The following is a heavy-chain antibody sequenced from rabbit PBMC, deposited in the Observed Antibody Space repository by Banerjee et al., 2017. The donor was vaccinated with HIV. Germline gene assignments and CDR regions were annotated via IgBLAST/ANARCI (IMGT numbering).Heavy chain of an antibody. CDR1: GFDFSSYG. CDR2: INTSSGNT. J-gene: IGHJ4*01. V-gene: IGHV1S45*01. CDR3: ARGDISSGWDL. Sequence: QEQLGESGGGLVQPGGSLKLSCKASGFDFSSYGVSWVRQAPGKGLEWIGCINTSSGNTVYASWAKGRFTISKASWTTVTLQMTSLTAADTATYFCARGDISSGWDLWGPGTLVTVS. D-gene: IGHD4-1*01.